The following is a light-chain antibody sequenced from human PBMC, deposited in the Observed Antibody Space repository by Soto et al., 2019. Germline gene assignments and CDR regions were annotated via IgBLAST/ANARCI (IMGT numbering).Light chain of an antibody. Sequence: DLQMTQSPSSLSASVGDRITITCRASQSITTYLNWYQQRPGKAPKLLIYGASNLQGGVPSRFSGSGSGTDFILTISNLQPEDFATYYCQQSLSTLLSFGGGTKVEIK. CDR2: GAS. CDR3: QQSLSTLLS. V-gene: IGKV1-39*01. CDR1: QSITTY. J-gene: IGKJ4*01.